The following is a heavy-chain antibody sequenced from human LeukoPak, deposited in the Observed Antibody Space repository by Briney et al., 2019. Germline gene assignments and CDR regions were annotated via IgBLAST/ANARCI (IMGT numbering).Heavy chain of an antibody. V-gene: IGHV3-69-1*01. D-gene: IGHD4-23*01. J-gene: IGHJ4*02. CDR2: ISSSSYT. CDR3: ASYGGFTSATLVDLL. CDR1: GFSFSVYS. Sequence: YPGGSLRLSCAASGFSFSVYSMNRVRQAPGKGLEWVSSISSSSYTDYADSVRGRFTISRDNAKNSLFLQMNSLRAEDTAVYYCASYGGFTSATLVDLLWGQGTLVTVSS.